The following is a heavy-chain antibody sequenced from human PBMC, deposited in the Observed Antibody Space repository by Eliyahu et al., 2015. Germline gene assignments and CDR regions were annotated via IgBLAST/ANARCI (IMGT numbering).Heavy chain of an antibody. CDR2: IKSDGSDR. Sequence: EVQLVESGGGLVQPGGSLRLSCAASGFTFTDNWIHWVRQVPGKGLEWVSRIKSDGSDRIYAGSVKGRFSISRDNGENTVYLQMNSLRAEDTGIYYCTKKSGHNYGMDAWGQGTTVTVSS. V-gene: IGHV3-74*01. CDR1: GFTFTDNW. CDR3: TKKSGHNYGMDA. J-gene: IGHJ6*02. D-gene: IGHD3-10*01.